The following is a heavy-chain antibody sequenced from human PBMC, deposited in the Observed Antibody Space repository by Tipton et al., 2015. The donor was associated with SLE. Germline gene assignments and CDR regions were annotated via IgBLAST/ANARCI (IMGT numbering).Heavy chain of an antibody. Sequence: QLVQSGAEVKKPGASVKVSCKTSGYTFTTFAISWVRQAPGQGLEWMGWISSYSDRTNLGHKFQGRVTITADESTTTAYMELISLRSEDTAVYYCARGPSAGYFDYWGQGTLVTVSS. V-gene: IGHV1-18*01. J-gene: IGHJ4*02. CDR3: ARGPSAGYFDY. CDR1: GYTFTTFA. CDR2: ISSYSDRT.